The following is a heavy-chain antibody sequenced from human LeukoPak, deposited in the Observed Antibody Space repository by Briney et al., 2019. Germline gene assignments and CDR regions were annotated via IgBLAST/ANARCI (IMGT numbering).Heavy chain of an antibody. CDR3: ARGQYFSTTYYFDY. D-gene: IGHD2/OR15-2a*01. V-gene: IGHV3-7*03. CDR2: IKQAGTEK. J-gene: IGHJ4*02. CDR1: GFTFSSYW. Sequence: GGSLRLSCAASGFTFSSYWMTWARQAPGKGLEWVANIKQAGTEKYYVDSVKGRFTISRDNAKNSLFLQMNSLRAEDTAVYFCARGQYFSTTYYFDYWGQGTLVTVSS.